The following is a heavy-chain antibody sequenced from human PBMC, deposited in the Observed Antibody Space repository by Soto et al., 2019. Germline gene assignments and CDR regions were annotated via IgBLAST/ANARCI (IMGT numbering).Heavy chain of an antibody. V-gene: IGHV5-51*01. CDR2: IYPDDSDT. J-gene: IGHJ4*02. Sequence: GESLKISCQASGYSFSNFWIAWVRQMPGEGLEWLGIIYPDDSDTRYSPSFLGQVTISTDKSIKTTYLQWSSLKASDTAIYFCASSVLVTSTMNYFDLWGQGTLVTVSS. CDR3: ASSVLVTSTMNYFDL. CDR1: GYSFSNFW. D-gene: IGHD2-8*02.